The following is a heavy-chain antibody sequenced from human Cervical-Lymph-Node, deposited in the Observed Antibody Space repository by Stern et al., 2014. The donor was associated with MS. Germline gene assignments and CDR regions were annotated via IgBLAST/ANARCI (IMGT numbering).Heavy chain of an antibody. CDR2: VSFDGSDE. D-gene: IGHD3-9*01. CDR3: ARVFDV. CDR1: GFTFNAYA. Sequence: QVQLVESGGGVVQPGQSLRLSCAASGFTFNAYALHWVRQAPGKGLEWVAAVSFDGSDEYYADSVKGRFTISRDNSKNTLYLQVNSLRLDDTAVYYCARVFDVWGQGTTVIVSS. J-gene: IGHJ6*02. V-gene: IGHV3-30*04.